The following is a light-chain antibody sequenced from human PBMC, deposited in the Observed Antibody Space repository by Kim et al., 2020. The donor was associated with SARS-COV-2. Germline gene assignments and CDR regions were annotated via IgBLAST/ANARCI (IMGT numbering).Light chain of an antibody. Sequence: PGPQGTISCSGGSSNLGNNYVSWYHQRPGTAPKLPIYDNNKRPSGIPDRFSGSKSGTSATLGITGLQTGDEADYYCGTWDSSLGYVFGTGTKVTVL. CDR3: GTWDSSLGYV. CDR2: DNN. V-gene: IGLV1-51*01. CDR1: SSNLGNNY. J-gene: IGLJ1*01.